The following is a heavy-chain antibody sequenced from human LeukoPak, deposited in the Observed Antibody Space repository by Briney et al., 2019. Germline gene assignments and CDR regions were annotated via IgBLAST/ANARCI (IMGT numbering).Heavy chain of an antibody. CDR3: AKRGVVVRVILVGLHKEAYYFES. CDR1: GITVSNYG. CDR2: IGDSGGRT. V-gene: IGHV3-23*01. D-gene: IGHD3-10*01. Sequence: GGSLRLSCAVSGITVSNYGMSWVRQAPGKGLEWVAGIGDSGGRTRYADSVKGRFTISRDNPKNTLYLQMNSLRAEDTAVYFCAKRGVVVRVILVGLHKEAYYFESWGQGALVTVSS. J-gene: IGHJ4*02.